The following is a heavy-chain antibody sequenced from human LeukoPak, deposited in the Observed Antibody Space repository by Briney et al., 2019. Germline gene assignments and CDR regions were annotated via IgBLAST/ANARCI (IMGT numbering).Heavy chain of an antibody. V-gene: IGHV5-51*01. D-gene: IGHD6-13*01. J-gene: IGHJ3*02. CDR3: ARRHSSSWYFGGLLPDAFDI. CDR1: GYRFTNYW. CDR2: IYPGDSDT. Sequence: KDGESLKISCKVSGYRFTNYWIGWVRQRPGKGLEWMGIIYPGDSDTRYSPSFQGQVTISADKSVNTAYLQWNNLKASDTAIYYCARRHSSSWYFGGLLPDAFDIWGQGTMVTVSS.